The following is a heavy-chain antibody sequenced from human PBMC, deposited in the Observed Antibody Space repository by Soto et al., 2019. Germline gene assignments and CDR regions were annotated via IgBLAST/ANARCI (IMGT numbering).Heavy chain of an antibody. CDR2: IKNKADGGTT. Sequence: EVQLVESGGGLVKPGGSLRLSCAASGFTFTNAWMSWVRQAPGKGLEWVGRIKNKADGGTTDYAAPVRGRFTISRDDSKNTLFLQMNSLETEDTAVYYCTTDPGDYEDFWGQGTLVTVSS. CDR3: TTDPGDYEDF. V-gene: IGHV3-15*01. J-gene: IGHJ4*02. D-gene: IGHD4-17*01. CDR1: GFTFTNAW.